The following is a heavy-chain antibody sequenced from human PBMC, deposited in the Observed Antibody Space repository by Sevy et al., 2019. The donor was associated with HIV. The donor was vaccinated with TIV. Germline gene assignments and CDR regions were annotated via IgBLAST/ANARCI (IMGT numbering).Heavy chain of an antibody. CDR2: ISYDGKDT. D-gene: IGHD2-21*01. CDR1: GFTLNSYA. Sequence: GGSLRLSCAASGFTLNSYAMHWVRQTPVRGLEWMAVISYDGKDTYYADSVKGRFTISKDSSKNTLYLQMNSLRTEDPALYYCASAGVHSKHNVNPRLFFDYWGQGTVVTVSS. CDR3: ASAGVHSKHNVNPRLFFDY. V-gene: IGHV3-30*04. J-gene: IGHJ4*02.